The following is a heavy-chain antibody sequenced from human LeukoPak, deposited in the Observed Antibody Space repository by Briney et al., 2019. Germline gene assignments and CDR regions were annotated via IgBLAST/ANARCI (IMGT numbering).Heavy chain of an antibody. Sequence: GGSLRLSCAASGFTFSSYGMNWVRQAPGKGLEWVAIIWYDGSNKYYADSVKGRFTISRDNSKNTLYLQMNSLRAEDTAVYYCARASKDYYDSSGISDGFDYWGQGTLVTVSS. CDR3: ARASKDYYDSSGISDGFDY. D-gene: IGHD3-22*01. CDR2: IWYDGSNK. V-gene: IGHV3-33*01. CDR1: GFTFSSYG. J-gene: IGHJ4*02.